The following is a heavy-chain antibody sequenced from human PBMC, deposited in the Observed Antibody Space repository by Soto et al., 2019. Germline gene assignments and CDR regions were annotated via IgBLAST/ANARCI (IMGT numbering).Heavy chain of an antibody. D-gene: IGHD3-16*01. J-gene: IGHJ6*02. CDR1: GYTFTSYG. CDR3: ARSWVTGKGGIDV. Sequence: ASVKVSCKASGYTFTSYGLSWVRQAPGQGLEWMGWINGYTGNTNYAQKFQGRVTMTTDTSTNTAYLDLWTLISDDTAVYYCARSWVTGKGGIDVWGQGTTVTISS. CDR2: INGYTGNT. V-gene: IGHV1-18*01.